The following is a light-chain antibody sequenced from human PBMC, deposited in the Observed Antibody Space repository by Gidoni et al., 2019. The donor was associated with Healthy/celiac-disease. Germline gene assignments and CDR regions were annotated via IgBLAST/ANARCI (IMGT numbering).Light chain of an antibody. Sequence: QSALTQPPSASGSPGQSVTISCTGTSSDVGGYNYVSWYQQHPGNAPKLMIYEVSKRPSGVPDRFSGSKSGNTASLTVSGLQAEDEADYYCSSYAGSLRVVFGGGTKLTVL. J-gene: IGLJ2*01. CDR3: SSYAGSLRVV. V-gene: IGLV2-8*01. CDR1: SSDVGGYNY. CDR2: EVS.